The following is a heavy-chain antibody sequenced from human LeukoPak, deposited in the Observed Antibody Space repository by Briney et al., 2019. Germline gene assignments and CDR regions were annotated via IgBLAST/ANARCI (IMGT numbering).Heavy chain of an antibody. CDR2: IYYSGST. V-gene: IGHV4-59*01. CDR3: ARESVTTGYFDY. CDR1: GGSINNYF. J-gene: IGHJ4*02. D-gene: IGHD4-17*01. Sequence: PSETLSLTCTVSGGSINNYFWSWIRQPPGKGLEWIGFIYYSGSTNHNPSLKSRVTISVDTSKNQFSLKLSSVTAADTAVYYCARESVTTGYFDYWGQGTLVTVSS.